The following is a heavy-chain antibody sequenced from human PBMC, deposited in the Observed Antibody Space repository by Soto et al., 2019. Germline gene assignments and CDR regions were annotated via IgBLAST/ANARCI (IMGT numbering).Heavy chain of an antibody. Sequence: GGSLRLSCAASGFTFSSYAMSWVRQAPGKGLEWVSAISGSGGSTYYADSVKGRFTISRDNSKNTLYLQMNSLRAEDTAVYYCAKAYYYDSSGYYYYFDDWGQGTLVTVSS. V-gene: IGHV3-23*01. D-gene: IGHD3-22*01. CDR2: ISGSGGST. J-gene: IGHJ4*02. CDR3: AKAYYYDSSGYYYYFDD. CDR1: GFTFSSYA.